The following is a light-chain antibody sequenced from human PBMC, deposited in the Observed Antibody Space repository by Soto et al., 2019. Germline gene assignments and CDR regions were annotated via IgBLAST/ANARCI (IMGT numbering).Light chain of an antibody. V-gene: IGKV3-11*01. Sequence: EIVLTQSPATLSLSPGERATLSCRASQSVSSYLAWYQHKPGQAPRLLIDDASNRATGIPAKFSGSGSGTDFTLTISSLEPEDFAVDYCQQRSNWPYTFGQGTKLEI. CDR2: DAS. CDR1: QSVSSY. CDR3: QQRSNWPYT. J-gene: IGKJ2*01.